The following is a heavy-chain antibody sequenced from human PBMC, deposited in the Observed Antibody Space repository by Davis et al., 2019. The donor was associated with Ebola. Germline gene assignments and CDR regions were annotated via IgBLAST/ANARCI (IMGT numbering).Heavy chain of an antibody. Sequence: PSETLSLTCTVSGDSISSYYWGWIRQPPGKGLEWIGYIYYSGSTNYNHSLKSRVTISADTYKNQFSLKLSSVTAADTAVYYCARYCGGDCYWGFDYWGQGTLVTVSS. CDR3: ARYCGGDCYWGFDY. D-gene: IGHD2-21*02. CDR1: GDSISSYY. V-gene: IGHV4-59*01. J-gene: IGHJ4*02. CDR2: IYYSGST.